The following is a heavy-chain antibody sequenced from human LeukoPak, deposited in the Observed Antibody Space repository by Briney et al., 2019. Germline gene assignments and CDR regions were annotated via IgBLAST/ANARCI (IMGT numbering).Heavy chain of an antibody. CDR1: GDSISSSNSY. D-gene: IGHD2-2*01. J-gene: IGHJ4*02. V-gene: IGHV4-39*01. CDR2: IYYSGNT. Sequence: SETLSLTCTVSGDSISSSNSYWGWIRQPPGKGLEWIGSIYYSGNTYYNASLKSRVTISVDMSKNQFSLKLTSVTAADTAVYYCARGLSGWVRREFKYQLLSGGFDYWGQGTLVTVSS. CDR3: ARGLSGWVRREFKYQLLSGGFDY.